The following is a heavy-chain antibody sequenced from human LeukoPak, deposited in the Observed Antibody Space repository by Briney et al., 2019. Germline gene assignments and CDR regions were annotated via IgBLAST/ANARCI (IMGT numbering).Heavy chain of an antibody. CDR3: ARGPSSWYGSYYYYGMDV. CDR2: IYYSGST. D-gene: IGHD6-13*01. Sequence: PSETLSLTCTVSGGSISSYYWSWIRQPPEKGLEWIGYIYYSGSTNYNPSLKSRVTISVDTSKNQFSLKLSSVTAADTAVYYCARGPSSWYGSYYYYGMDVWGQGTTVTVSS. V-gene: IGHV4-59*08. CDR1: GGSISSYY. J-gene: IGHJ6*02.